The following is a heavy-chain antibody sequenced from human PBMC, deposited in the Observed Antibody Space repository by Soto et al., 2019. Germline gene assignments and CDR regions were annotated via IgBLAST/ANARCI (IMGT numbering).Heavy chain of an antibody. Sequence: SETLSLTCTVSGGSISSSSYYWGWIRQPPGKGLEWIGSIYYSGSTYYNPSLKSRVTISVDTSKNQFSLKLSSVTAEDTAVYYCARRVDYYYGMDVWGQGTTVTVSS. CDR3: ARRVDYYYGMDV. CDR1: GGSISSSSYY. CDR2: IYYSGST. D-gene: IGHD2-15*01. J-gene: IGHJ6*02. V-gene: IGHV4-39*01.